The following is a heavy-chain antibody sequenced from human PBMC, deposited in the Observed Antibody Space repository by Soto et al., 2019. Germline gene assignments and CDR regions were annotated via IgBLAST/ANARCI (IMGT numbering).Heavy chain of an antibody. CDR3: AKDVPDIVVVPAATFFDY. D-gene: IGHD2-2*01. CDR2: ISGSGGST. V-gene: IGHV3-23*01. J-gene: IGHJ4*02. Sequence: PGGSLRLSCAASGFTFSIYAMSWVRQAPGKGLEWVSAISGSGGSTYYADSVKGRFTISRDNSKNTLYLQMNSLRAEDTAVYYCAKDVPDIVVVPAATFFDYWGQGTLVTVS. CDR1: GFTFSIYA.